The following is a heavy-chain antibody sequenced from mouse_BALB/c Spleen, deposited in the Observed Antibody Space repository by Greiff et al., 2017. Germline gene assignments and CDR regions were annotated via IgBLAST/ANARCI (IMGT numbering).Heavy chain of an antibody. Sequence: VKLMESGAELVRPGVSVKISCKGSGYTFTDYAMHWVKQSHAKSLEWIGVISTYYGDASYNQKFKGKATMTVDKSSSTAYMELARLTSEDSAIYYCAIEGIAYWGQGTLVTVSA. CDR1: GYTFTDYA. J-gene: IGHJ3*01. CDR2: ISTYYGDA. CDR3: AIEGIAY. V-gene: IGHV1S137*01.